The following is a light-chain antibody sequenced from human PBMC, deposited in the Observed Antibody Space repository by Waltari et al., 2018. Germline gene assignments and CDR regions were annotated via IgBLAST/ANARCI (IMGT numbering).Light chain of an antibody. CDR2: WVF. Sequence: EVVMTQSPVSLSVTLGQAASISCKSSQSLVPVDGNTYLNWFHQRPGQSPRRLIYWVFNRDSGVPDRFSGSGSGTYFTLRISRVEAEDVGVYYCMQGIRWPYTFGQGTQLDIK. V-gene: IGKV2-30*02. CDR1: QSLVPVDGNTY. J-gene: IGKJ2*01. CDR3: MQGIRWPYT.